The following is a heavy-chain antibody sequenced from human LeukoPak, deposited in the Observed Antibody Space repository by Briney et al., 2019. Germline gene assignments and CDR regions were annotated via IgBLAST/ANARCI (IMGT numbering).Heavy chain of an antibody. Sequence: GGSLRPSCTVSGFTVSSNSMSWVRQAPGKGLEWVSFIYSAGNTHYSDSVKGRFTISIDKSKNTLYLHMNCLSAEDTAMYYCARRAGAYSHSYDYWGQGTLVTVSS. CDR2: IYSAGNT. CDR1: GFTVSSNS. D-gene: IGHD4/OR15-4a*01. J-gene: IGHJ4*02. V-gene: IGHV3-53*01. CDR3: ARRAGAYSHSYDY.